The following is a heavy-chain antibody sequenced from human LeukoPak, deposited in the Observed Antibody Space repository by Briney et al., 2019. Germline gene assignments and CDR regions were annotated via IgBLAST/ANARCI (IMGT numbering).Heavy chain of an antibody. V-gene: IGHV3-30-3*01. CDR1: GFTFNSFT. D-gene: IGHD1-26*01. Sequence: PGRSLRLSCAASGFTFNSFTMHWVRQAPGKGLEWVALISLDGSYKFYADSVKGRFTISRDNSKSTLYLQMSSLRPEDTAVYYCARDGGSLSFHHWGQGTLVTVSS. CDR2: ISLDGSYK. J-gene: IGHJ1*01. CDR3: ARDGGSLSFHH.